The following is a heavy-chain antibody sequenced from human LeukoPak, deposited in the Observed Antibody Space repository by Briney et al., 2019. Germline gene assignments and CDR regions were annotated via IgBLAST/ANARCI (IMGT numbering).Heavy chain of an antibody. D-gene: IGHD3-22*01. CDR3: AKDKDITMIVVDPFDY. Sequence: GGSLRLSCAAYGFTFSSYAMSWVRQAPGKGLEWVSAISGSGGSTYYADSVKGRFTISRDNSKNTLYLQMNSLRAEDTAVYYCAKDKDITMIVVDPFDYWGQGTLVTVSS. V-gene: IGHV3-23*01. CDR2: ISGSGGST. J-gene: IGHJ4*02. CDR1: GFTFSSYA.